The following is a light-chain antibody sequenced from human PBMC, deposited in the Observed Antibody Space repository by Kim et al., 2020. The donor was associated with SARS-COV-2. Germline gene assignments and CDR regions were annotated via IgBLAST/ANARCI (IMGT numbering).Light chain of an antibody. CDR1: SLRSYY. CDR2: GKN. CDR3: NSRDSSGNRV. J-gene: IGLJ3*02. Sequence: SSELTQDPAVSVALGQTVRITCQGDSLRSYYASWYQQKPGQAPVLVIYGKNNRPSGIPDRFSGSSSGNTASLTITGAQAEDEADYYGNSRDSSGNRVFGGGTQLTVL. V-gene: IGLV3-19*01.